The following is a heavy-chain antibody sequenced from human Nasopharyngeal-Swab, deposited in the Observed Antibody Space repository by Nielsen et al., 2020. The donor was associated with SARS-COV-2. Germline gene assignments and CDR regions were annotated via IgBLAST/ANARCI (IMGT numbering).Heavy chain of an antibody. CDR1: GGTFSSYA. J-gene: IGHJ4*02. V-gene: IGHV1-69*06. D-gene: IGHD1-14*01. CDR2: IIPIFGTA. CDR3: ATSLHIINASHTFDY. Sequence: SVKVSCKASGGTFSSYAISWVRQAPGQGLEWMGGIIPIFGTANYAQKFQGRVTITADKSTSTAYMELSSLRSDDMAVYYCATSLHIINASHTFDYWGQGTLVTVSS.